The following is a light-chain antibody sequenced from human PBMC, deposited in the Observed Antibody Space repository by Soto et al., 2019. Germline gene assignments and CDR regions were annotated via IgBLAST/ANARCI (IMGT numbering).Light chain of an antibody. CDR2: QVS. CDR1: QSLVHSNGKTI. V-gene: IGKV2-30*02. Sequence: EVVMTQSPLSLPVILGQPASISCRSSQSLVHSNGKTILNWFQQRPGHSPRRLIYQVSIRDSGVPYRFSGRGSGTDFTLKISRVEAEDVGVYYCMQRTHWAWTFDLGTKVDIK. J-gene: IGKJ1*01. CDR3: MQRTHWAWT.